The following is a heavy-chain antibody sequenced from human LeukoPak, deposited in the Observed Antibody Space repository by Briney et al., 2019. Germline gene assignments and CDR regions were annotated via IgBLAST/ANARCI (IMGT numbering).Heavy chain of an antibody. CDR1: GFTFPNYW. Sequence: GGSLILSCAASGFTFPNYWMSWVRQAPEKGLEWVANINQGGRDKQYVDSMKGRFTISRDNAKNSLYLQMYSLRAEETAVYYCARDRDGGGFEYWGQGTLVTVSS. V-gene: IGHV3-7*01. D-gene: IGHD5-24*01. CDR3: ARDRDGGGFEY. J-gene: IGHJ4*02. CDR2: INQGGRDK.